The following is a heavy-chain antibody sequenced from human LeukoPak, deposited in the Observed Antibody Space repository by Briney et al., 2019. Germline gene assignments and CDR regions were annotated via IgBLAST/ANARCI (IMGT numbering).Heavy chain of an antibody. J-gene: IGHJ6*02. V-gene: IGHV1-69*04. CDR3: ARDRPYSSSPYYYYGMDV. Sequence: ASVKVSCKASGGTFSSYAISWVRQAPGQGLEWMGRIIPILGIANYAQKFQGRVTITADKSTSTAYMELSSLRSEDTAVYYCARDRPYSSSPYYYYGMDVWGQGTTVTVSS. CDR1: GGTFSSYA. D-gene: IGHD6-13*01. CDR2: IIPILGIA.